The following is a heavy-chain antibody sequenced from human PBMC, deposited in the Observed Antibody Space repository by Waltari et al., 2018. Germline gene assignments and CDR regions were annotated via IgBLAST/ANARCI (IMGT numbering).Heavy chain of an antibody. CDR2: IHPSGST. D-gene: IGHD1-1*01. CDR3: SRGRDPYKGGSL. Sequence: QVQLQQWGAGLLKPSETLSLTCAVYGGSFNNYYLTWTRQPPGKGLEWIWEIHPSGSTTYNPSLESRVTILIDTSKNQFSLKLSSVTAADTAVYYCSRGRDPYKGGSLWGQGTLVTVSS. CDR1: GGSFNNYY. V-gene: IGHV4-34*01. J-gene: IGHJ4*02.